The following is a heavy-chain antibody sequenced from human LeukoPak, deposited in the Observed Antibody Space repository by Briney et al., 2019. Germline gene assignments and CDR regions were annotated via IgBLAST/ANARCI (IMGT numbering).Heavy chain of an antibody. CDR3: ARGRTGSTNHDY. D-gene: IGHD3-10*01. V-gene: IGHV4-34*01. J-gene: IGHJ4*02. Sequence: SETLSLTYGVSGGSFSDYLWSWIRQPPGKGLEWIGQINHVATTNYNPSLKSRVTMSLDRSKNQFSLRLSSVTAADRAVYYCARGRTGSTNHDYWGQGVLVTVSS. CDR1: GGSFSDYL. CDR2: INHVATT.